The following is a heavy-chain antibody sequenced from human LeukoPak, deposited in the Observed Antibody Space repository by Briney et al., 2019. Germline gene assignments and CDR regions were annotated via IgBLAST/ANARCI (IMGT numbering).Heavy chain of an antibody. CDR3: ARDPYSGGYGNDYYYYMDV. Sequence: GGSLRLSCAASGFTFNSYNVNWVRQAPGKGLEWVSSITSSSTYMYYADSVMGRFTISRDNARNSLYLQMNSLRAEDTAVYYCARDPYSGGYGNDYYYYMDVWGKGTTVTISS. CDR2: ITSSSTYM. CDR1: GFTFNSYN. D-gene: IGHD1-26*01. V-gene: IGHV3-21*01. J-gene: IGHJ6*03.